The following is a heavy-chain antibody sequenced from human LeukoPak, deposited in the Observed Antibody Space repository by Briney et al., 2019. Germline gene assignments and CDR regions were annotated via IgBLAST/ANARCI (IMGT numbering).Heavy chain of an antibody. CDR3: ASHSGYYFFDY. CDR1: GGSISSYY. J-gene: IGHJ4*02. CDR2: IYYSGST. D-gene: IGHD3-22*01. Sequence: SETLPLTCTVSGGSISSYYWSWIRQPPGKGLEWIGYIYYSGSTNYNPSLKSRVTISVDTSKNQFSLKLSSVTAADTAVYYCASHSGYYFFDYWGQGTLVTVSS. V-gene: IGHV4-59*12.